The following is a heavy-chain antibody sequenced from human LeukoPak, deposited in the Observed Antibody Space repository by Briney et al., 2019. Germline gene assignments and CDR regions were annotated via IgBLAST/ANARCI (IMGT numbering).Heavy chain of an antibody. CDR2: INHSGST. J-gene: IGHJ4*02. CDR3: ARIAVAGTGY. V-gene: IGHV4-34*01. D-gene: IGHD6-19*01. CDR1: GGSFSGYY. Sequence: PSETLSLTCAVYGGSFSGYYWSWIRQPPGKGLEWIGGINHSGSTNYNPSLKSRVTISVDTSKNQFSLKLNSVTAADTAVYYCARIAVAGTGYWGQGTMVTVSS.